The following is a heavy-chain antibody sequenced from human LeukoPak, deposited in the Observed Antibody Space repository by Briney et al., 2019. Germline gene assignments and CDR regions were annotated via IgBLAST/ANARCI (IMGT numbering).Heavy chain of an antibody. V-gene: IGHV1-69*05. CDR3: AILNGVVTAIQVFMDV. J-gene: IGHJ6*03. CDR1: GGTFSSYA. CDR2: IIPIFGTA. Sequence: ASVEVSCKASGGTFSSYAISWVRQAPGQGLEWMGRIIPIFGTANYAQKFQGRVTITTDESTSTAYMELSSLRSEDTAVYYCAILNGVVTAIQVFMDVWGKGTTVTVSS. D-gene: IGHD2-21*02.